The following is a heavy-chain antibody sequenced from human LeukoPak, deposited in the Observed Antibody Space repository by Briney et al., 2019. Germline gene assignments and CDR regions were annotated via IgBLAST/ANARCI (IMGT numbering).Heavy chain of an antibody. J-gene: IGHJ5*02. CDR2: ICGIGGST. V-gene: IGHV3-23*01. CDR3: AKDPSEGGRSSWSDP. D-gene: IGHD1-26*01. Sequence: GGALRLSRAASVFTFSSHAISWVREAPRKGLEWVSAICGIGGSTYYADSAKGRFTISRDNSKNTLYLQMISMRAEDTAVYYCAKDPSEGGRSSWSDPWGQGNLVTVSS. CDR1: VFTFSSHA.